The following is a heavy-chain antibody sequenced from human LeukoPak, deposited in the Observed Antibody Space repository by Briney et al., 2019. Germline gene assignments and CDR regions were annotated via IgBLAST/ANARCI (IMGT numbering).Heavy chain of an antibody. J-gene: IGHJ4*02. CDR3: AKDRRSSGWFN. CDR1: GFTFSSYA. D-gene: IGHD6-19*01. V-gene: IGHV3-23*01. CDR2: ISGSGGST. Sequence: GGSLRLSCAASGFTFSSYAMSWVRQAPGKGLEWVSAISGSGGSTYYADSVKGRFTISRDNSKNTLYLQMNSLTAEDTAVYYCAKDRRSSGWFNLGQGTLVTVSS.